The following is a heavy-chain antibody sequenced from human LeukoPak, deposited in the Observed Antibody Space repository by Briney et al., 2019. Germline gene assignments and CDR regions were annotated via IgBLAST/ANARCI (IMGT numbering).Heavy chain of an antibody. CDR2: MNPNSGNT. Sequence: ASVKVSCKASGYTFTSYDINWVRQATGQGLEWMGWMNPNSGNTGYAQKFQGRVTMTRNTSISTAYMELSSLRSEDTAVYYCARGYYYDSSGYSLGFDPWGQGTLVTVSS. CDR3: ARGYYYDSSGYSLGFDP. D-gene: IGHD3-22*01. V-gene: IGHV1-8*01. CDR1: GYTFTSYD. J-gene: IGHJ5*02.